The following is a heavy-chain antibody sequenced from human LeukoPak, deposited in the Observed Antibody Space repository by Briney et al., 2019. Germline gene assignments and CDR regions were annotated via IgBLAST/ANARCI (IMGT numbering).Heavy chain of an antibody. Sequence: GSLRLSCAASGFTFTRYWMSWVRQAPGKGLEWVANIKEDGGEKDYVDSVKGRFTISRDNAKNSLYLQMNSLRGEDTAVYYCARNSQAAFDIWGQGTMVTVSS. J-gene: IGHJ3*02. CDR1: GFTFTRYW. V-gene: IGHV3-7*04. D-gene: IGHD2/OR15-2a*01. CDR2: IKEDGGEK. CDR3: ARNSQAAFDI.